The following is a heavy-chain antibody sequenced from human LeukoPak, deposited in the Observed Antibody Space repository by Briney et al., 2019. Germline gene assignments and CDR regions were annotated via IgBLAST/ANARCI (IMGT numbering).Heavy chain of an antibody. V-gene: IGHV3-23*01. CDR3: ARSAGIAATIVLGY. J-gene: IGHJ4*02. Sequence: PGGSLRLSCAASGLTFSRYAMSWVRQAPGKGLEWVSGVSTSGGSTYYADSVKGRFTISRDNSKNTLHLQMNSLRAEDTAVYYCARSAGIAATIVLGYWGQGTLVTVSS. CDR1: GLTFSRYA. CDR2: VSTSGGST. D-gene: IGHD5-12*01.